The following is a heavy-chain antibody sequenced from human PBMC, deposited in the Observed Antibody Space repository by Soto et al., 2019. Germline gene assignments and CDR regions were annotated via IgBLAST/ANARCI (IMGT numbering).Heavy chain of an antibody. V-gene: IGHV4-39*01. D-gene: IGHD3-10*01. J-gene: IGHJ5*02. CDR3: ARRVEFGELLNWFDP. CDR1: GGSISSSSYY. CDR2: IYYSGST. Sequence: QLQLQESGPGLVKPSETLSLTCTVSGGSISSSSYYWGWIRQPPGKGLEWIGSIYYSGSTYYNPSLKGRVTISVDTSKNQFSLKLSSVTAADTAVYYCARRVEFGELLNWFDPWGQGTLVTVSS.